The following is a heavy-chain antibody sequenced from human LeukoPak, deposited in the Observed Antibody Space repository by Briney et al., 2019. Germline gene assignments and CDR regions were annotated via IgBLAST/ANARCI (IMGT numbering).Heavy chain of an antibody. J-gene: IGHJ3*01. D-gene: IGHD6-13*01. CDR3: ARDHPGWYTSSLSSV. CDR2: IYYSGST. Sequence: PSETLSLTCTVSGGSISSGDYCWSWIRQPPGKGLEWIGYIYYSGSTYYNPSLKSRVTISVDTSKNQFSLKLSSVTAADTAVYYCARDHPGWYTSSLSSVWGQGTMVTVSS. CDR1: GGSISSGDYC. V-gene: IGHV4-30-4*01.